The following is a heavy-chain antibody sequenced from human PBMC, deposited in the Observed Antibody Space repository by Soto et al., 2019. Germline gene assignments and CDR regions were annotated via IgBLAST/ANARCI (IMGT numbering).Heavy chain of an antibody. D-gene: IGHD3-9*01. Sequence: GGSLRLSCTASGFGFANAWMTWVRQAPGKGLEWIGRIKSASNGASTDYGAAVKGRFSISRDDSNNTLHLQMDRLQAADTAVYYCATGRYHDLLTRFPLSDYFDHWGQGVLVTVSS. CDR2: IKSASNGAST. CDR1: GFGFANAW. J-gene: IGHJ4*02. V-gene: IGHV3-15*01. CDR3: ATGRYHDLLTRFPLSDYFDH.